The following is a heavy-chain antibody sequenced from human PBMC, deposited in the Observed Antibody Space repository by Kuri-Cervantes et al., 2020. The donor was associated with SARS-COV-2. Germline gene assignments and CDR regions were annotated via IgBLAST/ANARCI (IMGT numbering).Heavy chain of an antibody. CDR3: ARGRDYYDSSGYPDSEYFQH. V-gene: IGHV4-34*01. CDR1: GGSFSGYY. Sequence: SQTLSLTCAVYGGSFSGYYWSWTRQPPGKGLEWIGEINHSGSTNYNPSLKSRVTISVDTSKNQFSLKLSSVTAADTAVYYCARGRDYYDSSGYPDSEYFQHWGQGTLVTVSS. J-gene: IGHJ1*01. CDR2: INHSGST. D-gene: IGHD3-22*01.